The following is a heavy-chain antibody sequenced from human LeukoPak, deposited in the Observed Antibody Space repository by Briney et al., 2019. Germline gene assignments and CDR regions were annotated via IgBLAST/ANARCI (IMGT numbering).Heavy chain of an antibody. J-gene: IGHJ2*01. Sequence: GGSLRLSCAASGFTFNIYWMSWVRQAPGKGLEWVANIKQDGSEKYYVDSVKGRFTISGDNAKNSLYLQMNSLRVEDTAVYYCARGGSGFERYFDLWGRGTLVTVSS. CDR1: GFTFNIYW. D-gene: IGHD6-19*01. CDR2: IKQDGSEK. V-gene: IGHV3-7*05. CDR3: ARGGSGFERYFDL.